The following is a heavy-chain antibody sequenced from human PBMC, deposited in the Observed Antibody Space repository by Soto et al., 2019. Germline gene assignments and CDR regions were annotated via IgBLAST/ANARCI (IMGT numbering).Heavy chain of an antibody. V-gene: IGHV1-3*01. CDR2: INAGNGNT. CDR3: ARDLFDYSNYGEPLTGYYSYYYYYYMDV. J-gene: IGHJ6*03. Sequence: ASVKVSCKASGYTFTSYAMHWVRQAPGQRLEWMGWINAGNGNTKYSQKFQGRVTITRDTSASTAYMELSSLRSEDTAVYYCARDLFDYSNYGEPLTGYYSYYYYYYMDVWGKGTTVTVSS. CDR1: GYTFTSYA. D-gene: IGHD3-9*01.